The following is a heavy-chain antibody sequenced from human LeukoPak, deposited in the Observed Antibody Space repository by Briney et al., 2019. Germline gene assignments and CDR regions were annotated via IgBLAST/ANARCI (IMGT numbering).Heavy chain of an antibody. J-gene: IGHJ5*02. D-gene: IGHD6-19*01. Sequence: GGSLRLSCAASGFTFSDYYMSWIRQAPGKGLEWVSYISSSGSTIYYADSVKGRFTISRDNAKNSLYLQMNSLRAEDTAVYYCARDHHGSGHTSDWSDPWGQGTLVTVSS. V-gene: IGHV3-11*01. CDR1: GFTFSDYY. CDR2: ISSSGSTI. CDR3: ARDHHGSGHTSDWSDP.